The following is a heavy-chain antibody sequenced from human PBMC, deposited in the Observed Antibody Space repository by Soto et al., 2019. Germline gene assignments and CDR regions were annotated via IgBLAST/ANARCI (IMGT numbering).Heavy chain of an antibody. CDR2: MNPNSGNT. J-gene: IGHJ6*03. V-gene: IGHV1-8*01. CDR3: ARGSGGSRRPSKRYYMDV. CDR1: GYTFTSYD. Sequence: ASVKVSCKASGYTFTSYDINWVRQATGQGLEWMGWMNPNSGNTGYAQKFQGRVTMTRNTSISTAYMELSSLRSEDTAVCYCARGSGGSRRPSKRYYMDVWGKGTTVTVSS. D-gene: IGHD2-15*01.